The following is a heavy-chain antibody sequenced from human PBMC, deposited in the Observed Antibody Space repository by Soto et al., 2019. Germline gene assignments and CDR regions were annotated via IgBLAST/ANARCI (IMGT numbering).Heavy chain of an antibody. CDR3: SRDPEPPLYYYDSSGHY. CDR2: ISSSSSYI. V-gene: IGHV3-21*01. D-gene: IGHD3-22*01. Sequence: PGASLRLSGAASGSNFSSNSMKWVREAPGKGLEWVSSISSSSSYIYYADSVKGRFTISRDNAKNSLYLQMNSLRAEDTAVYYCSRDPEPPLYYYDSSGHYWVQGTLVTVSS. CDR1: GSNFSSNS. J-gene: IGHJ4*02.